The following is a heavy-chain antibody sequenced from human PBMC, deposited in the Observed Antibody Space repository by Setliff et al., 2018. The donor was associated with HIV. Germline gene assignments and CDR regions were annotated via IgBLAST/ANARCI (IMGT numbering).Heavy chain of an antibody. J-gene: IGHJ6*03. CDR2: IYTSGST. V-gene: IGHV4-59*01. Sequence: LSLTCTVSGGSISGYYWSWIRQPPGKGLEWIGYIYTSGSTNYNPSLKSRVTISVDTSKNQFSLKLSSVTAADTAVYYCARGHMLITYYYYYYMDVWGKGTTVTVSS. CDR1: GGSISGYY. CDR3: ARGHMLITYYYYYYMDV. D-gene: IGHD3-10*02.